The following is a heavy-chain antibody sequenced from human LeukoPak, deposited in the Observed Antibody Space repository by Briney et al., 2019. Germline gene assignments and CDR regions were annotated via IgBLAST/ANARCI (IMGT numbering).Heavy chain of an antibody. D-gene: IGHD1-1*01. V-gene: IGHV3-30*02. J-gene: IGHJ3*02. CDR1: GFTFSIYG. CDR3: AKDRWATQTTYDAFDI. Sequence: GGSLRLCCAASGFTFSIYGMHWVRQAPGKGLEWVAFIRHDESNNYYADSVKGRFTISRDTSNNTLYLQLNSLRAEDTAVYYCAKDRWATQTTYDAFDIWGQGTMVTVSS. CDR2: IRHDESNN.